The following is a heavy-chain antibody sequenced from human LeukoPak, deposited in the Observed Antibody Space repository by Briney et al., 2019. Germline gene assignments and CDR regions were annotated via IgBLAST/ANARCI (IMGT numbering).Heavy chain of an antibody. CDR2: IYSGGGT. CDR1: GFTVSNNY. J-gene: IGHJ4*02. V-gene: IGHV3-53*01. CDR3: ARDRNGPAF. Sequence: GGSLRLSCAASGFTVSNNYMSWVRQAPGKGLEWVSVIYSGGGTFYSDSVKGQFTISRDSAKNTLYLQLNSLRVDDTAVYYCARDRNGPAFWGQGAPVTVSS. D-gene: IGHD2-15*01.